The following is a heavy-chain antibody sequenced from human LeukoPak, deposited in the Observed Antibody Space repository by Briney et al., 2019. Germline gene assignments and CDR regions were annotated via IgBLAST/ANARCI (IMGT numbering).Heavy chain of an antibody. D-gene: IGHD2-15*01. J-gene: IGHJ6*02. Sequence: GGSLRLSCAASGFTFGSHGMYWVRQAPGKGLEWVAVMSYDGSDKYYADSVKGRFTISRDNSKNTVYLRVSSLSPEDTAVYYCAKDGTHCSGGSCYGMDVWGQGTTVTVSS. CDR2: MSYDGSDK. V-gene: IGHV3-30*18. CDR1: GFTFGSHG. CDR3: AKDGTHCSGGSCYGMDV.